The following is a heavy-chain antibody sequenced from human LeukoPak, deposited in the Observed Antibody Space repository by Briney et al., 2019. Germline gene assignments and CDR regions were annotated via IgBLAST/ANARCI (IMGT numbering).Heavy chain of an antibody. J-gene: IGHJ4*02. CDR3: ARGARYYYDSTGPDY. Sequence: SVKVSCKASGGTFSSYAISWVRQAPGQGLEWMGRIIPILGIANYAQKLQGRVTMTTDTSTSAAYMELRSLRSDDTAVYYCARGARYYYDSTGPDYWGQGTLVTVSS. D-gene: IGHD3-22*01. CDR1: GGTFSSYA. V-gene: IGHV1-69*04. CDR2: IIPILGIA.